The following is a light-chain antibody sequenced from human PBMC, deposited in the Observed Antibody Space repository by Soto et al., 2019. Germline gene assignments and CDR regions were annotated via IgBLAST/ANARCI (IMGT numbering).Light chain of an antibody. J-gene: IGKJ1*01. CDR1: RGISNY. Sequence: DMQMTQSPSFLSEAVGDKVTITCRASRGISNYLAWYQQRPGKVPKLLIYGASTLQSGVPSRLSGSGSGTDFTLTIGSLQPEDIATYYCQNYNSAPRTFGQGTKVAIK. V-gene: IGKV1-27*01. CDR2: GAS. CDR3: QNYNSAPRT.